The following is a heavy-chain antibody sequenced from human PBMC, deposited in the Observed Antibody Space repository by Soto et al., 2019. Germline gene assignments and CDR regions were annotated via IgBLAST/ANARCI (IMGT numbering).Heavy chain of an antibody. CDR1: GFDFDEYA. CDR2: ISWGGGFI. J-gene: IGHJ4*01. V-gene: IGHV3-9*01. D-gene: IGHD3-10*01. CDR3: VKDGNGSGSYRLYDFDS. Sequence: EVQLVESGGGWVQPGTSLRLSCAASGFDFDEYAMHWVRQAPGKGLEWVSGISWGGGFIAYADSVKGRFTVSRDNTKSALFLLMNSLRAEDNAFDYCVKDGNGSGSYRLYDFDSWGPGTMVTVSS.